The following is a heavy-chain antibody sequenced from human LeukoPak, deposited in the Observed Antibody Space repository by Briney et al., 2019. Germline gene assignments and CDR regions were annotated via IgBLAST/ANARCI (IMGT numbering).Heavy chain of an antibody. CDR3: ARGAYYGSGRLYAFDI. V-gene: IGHV4-4*07. J-gene: IGHJ3*02. CDR2: IYTSGST. D-gene: IGHD3-10*01. CDR1: GGSISSYY. Sequence: SETLSLTCTVSGGSISSYYWSWIRQPAGKGLEWIGRIYTSGSTNYNPSLKSRVTMSVDTSKNQFSLKLSSVTAADTAVYYCARGAYYGSGRLYAFDIWGQGTMVTVSS.